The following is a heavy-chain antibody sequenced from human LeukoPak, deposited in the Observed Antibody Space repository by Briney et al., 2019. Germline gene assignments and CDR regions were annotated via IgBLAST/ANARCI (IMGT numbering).Heavy chain of an antibody. Sequence: SETLSLTCTVSGGSISSSSYYWGWIRQPPGKGLEWIGSIYYSGSTYYNPSLKSRVTISVDTSKNQFSPKLSSVTAADTAVYYCAKTYYYDSSGYFGNYYFDYWGQGTLVTVSS. J-gene: IGHJ4*02. CDR3: AKTYYYDSSGYFGNYYFDY. V-gene: IGHV4-39*01. CDR2: IYYSGST. D-gene: IGHD3-22*01. CDR1: GGSISSSSYY.